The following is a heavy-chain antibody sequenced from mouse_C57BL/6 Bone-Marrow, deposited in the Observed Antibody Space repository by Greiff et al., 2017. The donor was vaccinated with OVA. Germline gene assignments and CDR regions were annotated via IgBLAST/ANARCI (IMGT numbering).Heavy chain of an antibody. J-gene: IGHJ1*03. D-gene: IGHD1-1*01. V-gene: IGHV6-6*01. CDR2: IRNKANNHAT. CDR3: TRTTVVAGDFDV. CDR1: GFTFSDAW. Sequence: DVKLVESGGGLVQPGGSMKLSCAASGFTFSDAWMDWVRQSPEKGLEWVAEIRNKANNHATYYAESVKGRFTISRDDSKSSVYLQMNSLRAEDTGIYYCTRTTVVAGDFDVWGTGTTVTVSS.